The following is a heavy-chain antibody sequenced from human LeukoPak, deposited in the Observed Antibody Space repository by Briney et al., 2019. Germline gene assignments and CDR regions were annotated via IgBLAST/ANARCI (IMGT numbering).Heavy chain of an antibody. D-gene: IGHD2-15*01. CDR3: ARDLEGGGKDY. CDR1: GYTLTSYY. V-gene: IGHV1-46*01. Sequence: ASVKVSCKASGYTLTSYYMHWVRQAPGQGLEWMGIINPSGGSTSYAQKFQGRVTMTRDTSTSTVYMELSSLRSEDTAVYYCARDLEGGGKDYWGQGTLVTVSS. J-gene: IGHJ4*02. CDR2: INPSGGST.